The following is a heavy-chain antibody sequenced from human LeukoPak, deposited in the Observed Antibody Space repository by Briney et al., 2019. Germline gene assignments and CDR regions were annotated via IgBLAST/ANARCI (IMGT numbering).Heavy chain of an antibody. V-gene: IGHV3-11*01. CDR1: GFTFSDYY. Sequence: GGSLRLSCVASGFTFSDYYMSWIRQAPGKGLEWVSYISSSGSTIYYADSVKGRFTISRDNAKNSLYLQMNSLRAEDTAVYYCARDQKRTSYGMDVWGQGTTVTVSS. D-gene: IGHD1-1*01. CDR3: ARDQKRTSYGMDV. CDR2: ISSSGSTI. J-gene: IGHJ6*02.